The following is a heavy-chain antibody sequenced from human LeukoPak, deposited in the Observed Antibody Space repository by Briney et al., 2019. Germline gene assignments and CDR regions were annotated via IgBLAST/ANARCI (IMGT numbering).Heavy chain of an antibody. CDR2: IIGSSGDT. V-gene: IGHV3-23*01. CDR1: GFTFSSYS. D-gene: IGHD5-12*01. J-gene: IGHJ4*02. Sequence: PGGSLRLSCAASGFTFSSYSMNWVRQAPGKGLEWVSLIIGSSGDTFYADSVKGRFTISRDNSKNTLFLQMNSLRAEDTALYYCAKGAYDYIEMGYIDYWGQGTLVTVSS. CDR3: AKGAYDYIEMGYIDY.